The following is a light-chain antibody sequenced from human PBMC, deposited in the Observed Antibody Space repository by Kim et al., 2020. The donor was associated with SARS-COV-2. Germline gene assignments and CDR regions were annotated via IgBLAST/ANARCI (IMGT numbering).Light chain of an antibody. CDR1: SSNIGAGYD. J-gene: IGLJ3*02. Sequence: QSVLTQPPSVSGAPGQRVTISCTGSSSNIGAGYDVHWYQQLPGTAPKLLIYGNSNRPSGVPDLFSGSKSGTSASLAITGLQAEDAADYYCQSYDSSLSGSNVFGGGTQLTV. CDR3: QSYDSSLSGSNV. V-gene: IGLV1-40*01. CDR2: GNS.